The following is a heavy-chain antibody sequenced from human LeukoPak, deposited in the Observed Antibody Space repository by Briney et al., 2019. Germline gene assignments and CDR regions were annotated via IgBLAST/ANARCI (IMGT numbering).Heavy chain of an antibody. D-gene: IGHD5/OR15-5a*01. CDR1: GGSFSIYY. J-gene: IGHJ4*02. Sequence: SETLSLTCTVSGGSFSIYYWSWIRQPAGKGLEWIGRIYTSGSTNYNPSLKSRVTMSVDTSKNQFSLKLSSVTAADTAVYYCARLFQVYGFDYWGQGTLVTVSS. CDR2: IYTSGST. CDR3: ARLFQVYGFDY. V-gene: IGHV4-4*07.